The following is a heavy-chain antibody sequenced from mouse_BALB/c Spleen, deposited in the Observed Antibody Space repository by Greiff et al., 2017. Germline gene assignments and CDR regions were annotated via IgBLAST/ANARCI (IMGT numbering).Heavy chain of an antibody. V-gene: IGHV5-17*02. CDR2: ISSGSSTI. CDR1: GFTFSSFG. CDR3: ARSGTTVVDWYFDV. D-gene: IGHD1-1*01. J-gene: IGHJ1*01. Sequence: EVQRVESGGGLVQPGGSRKLSCAASGFTFSSFGMHWVRQAPEKGLEWVAYISSGSSTIYYADTVKGRFTISRDNPKNTLFLQMTSLRSEDTAMYYCARSGTTVVDWYFDVWGAGTTVTVSS.